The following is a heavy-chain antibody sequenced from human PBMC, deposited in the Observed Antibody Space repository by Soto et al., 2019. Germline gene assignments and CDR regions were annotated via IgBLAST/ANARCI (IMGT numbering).Heavy chain of an antibody. Sequence: QVQLVQSGAEVKKPGASVKVSCKASGYTFTSSGFSWVRQAPGQGVEWMAWISAYNGETHYAQKFQDRVTMTTDTSTSTSYMELRSLRSDDTAVYYCARDSGSYMYVSDWGQGTLVTVSS. CDR1: GYTFTSSG. CDR2: ISAYNGET. D-gene: IGHD1-26*01. CDR3: ARDSGSYMYVSD. J-gene: IGHJ4*02. V-gene: IGHV1-18*01.